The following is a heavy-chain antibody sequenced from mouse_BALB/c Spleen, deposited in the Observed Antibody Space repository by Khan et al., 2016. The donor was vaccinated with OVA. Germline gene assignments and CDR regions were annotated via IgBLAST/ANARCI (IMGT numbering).Heavy chain of an antibody. CDR1: GFSLTNYG. CDR3: ARNREPDYFDY. Sequence: QVQLKESGPGLVAPSQSLSITCTVSGFSLTNYGVHWVRQPPGKGLEWLGVIWAGGSTNYNSALMSRLSISKDDSKSQVFLKINSLQTDDTAMYFCARNREPDYFDYWGQGTTLTVSS. V-gene: IGHV2-9*02. CDR2: IWAGGST. J-gene: IGHJ2*01.